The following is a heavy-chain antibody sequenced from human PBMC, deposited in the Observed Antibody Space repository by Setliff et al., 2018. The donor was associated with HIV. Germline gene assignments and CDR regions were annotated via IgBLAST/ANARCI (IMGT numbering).Heavy chain of an antibody. J-gene: IGHJ4*02. Sequence: SETLSLTCAVSGDSVSGYYWSWIRQPPGKGLEWIGEINHSGSTNDNPSLKSRVPISVDMSTNQFSLKLSSVTAADTAVSYCARGSKGGFFDYWGQGTLVTVSS. D-gene: IGHD3-16*01. CDR2: INHSGST. CDR3: ARGSKGGFFDY. V-gene: IGHV4-34*01. CDR1: GDSVSGYY.